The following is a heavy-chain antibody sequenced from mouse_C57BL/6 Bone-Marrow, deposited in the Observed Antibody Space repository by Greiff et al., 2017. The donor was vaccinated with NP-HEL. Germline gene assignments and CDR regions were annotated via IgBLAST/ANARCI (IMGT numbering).Heavy chain of an antibody. V-gene: IGHV1-59*01. Sequence: QVQLQQPGAELVRPGTSVKLSCKASGYTFTSYWMHWLKQRPGQGLEWIGVIDPSDSYTNYNQKFKGKATLTVDTSSSTAYMQLSSLTSEDSAVYYCARRGGLEYYFDYWGQGTTLTVSS. CDR1: GYTFTSYW. CDR2: IDPSDSYT. J-gene: IGHJ2*01. CDR3: ARRGGLEYYFDY.